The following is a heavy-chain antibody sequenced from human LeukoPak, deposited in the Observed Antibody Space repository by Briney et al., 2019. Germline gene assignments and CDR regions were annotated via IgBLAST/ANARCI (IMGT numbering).Heavy chain of an antibody. V-gene: IGHV3-23*01. Sequence: PGGSLRLSCAASGFTFRTSGMSWVRQAPGKGLEWVSGISGSGDSAYDADSVKGRFIISRDNSENTLYLQMNSLRAEDTAVYYCARVADSSSWYRGDLDYWGQGTLVTVSS. CDR1: GFTFRTSG. D-gene: IGHD6-13*01. J-gene: IGHJ4*02. CDR3: ARVADSSSWYRGDLDY. CDR2: ISGSGDSA.